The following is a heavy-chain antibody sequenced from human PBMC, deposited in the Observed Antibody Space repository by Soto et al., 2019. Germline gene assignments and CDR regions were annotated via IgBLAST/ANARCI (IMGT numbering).Heavy chain of an antibody. CDR1: GFTFSNTW. D-gene: IGHD4-17*01. Sequence: EVQLVASGGGLVKPGESLRLSCAGSGFTFSNTWMSWVRQVPGKGLEWVGRSVSKNDGGTTDYPAAMKGRITISRDDPENTLYLQLNSLRVEDTAVYYCTTDYGWAFDIWGRGTMVTVSS. J-gene: IGHJ3*02. V-gene: IGHV3-15*04. CDR3: TTDYGWAFDI. CDR2: SVSKNDGGTT.